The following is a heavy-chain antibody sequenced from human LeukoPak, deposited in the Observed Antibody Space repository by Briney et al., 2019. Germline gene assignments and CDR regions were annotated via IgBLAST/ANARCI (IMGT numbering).Heavy chain of an antibody. V-gene: IGHV4-39*01. D-gene: IGHD6-19*01. CDR2: ISYSGTT. J-gene: IGHJ5*02. CDR1: GGSISSTNWY. CDR3: GRGGRIAVAGT. Sequence: PSETLSLTCTVSGGSISSTNWYWVWIRQPPEKGLEWIGSISYSGTTYYNPSLKSRLTISADTSKNQFSLKLSSVTATDTAVYYCGRGGRIAVAGTWGQGTLVTVSS.